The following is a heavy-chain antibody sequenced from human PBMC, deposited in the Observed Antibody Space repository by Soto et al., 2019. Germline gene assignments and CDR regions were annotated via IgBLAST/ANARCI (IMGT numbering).Heavy chain of an antibody. Sequence: SETLSLTCTVSGGSISSGGYYWSWIRQHPGKGLEWIGYIYYSGSTYYNPSLKSRVTISVDTSKNQFSLKLSSVTAADTAVYYCARDRVREGFGEPTNYAMDVWGQGTTVTVSS. CDR2: IYYSGST. D-gene: IGHD3-10*01. J-gene: IGHJ6*02. CDR3: ARDRVREGFGEPTNYAMDV. CDR1: GGSISSGGYY. V-gene: IGHV4-31*03.